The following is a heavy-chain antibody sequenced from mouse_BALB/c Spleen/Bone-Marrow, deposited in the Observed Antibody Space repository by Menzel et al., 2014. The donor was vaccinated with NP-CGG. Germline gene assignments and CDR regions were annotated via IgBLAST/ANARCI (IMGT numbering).Heavy chain of an antibody. J-gene: IGHJ4*01. V-gene: IGHV1-7*01. CDR3: VRSTGAMDY. Sequence: VQLQQSGAELAKPGASVKMSCKASGYTFTSYWMHWVKQRPGQGLEWIGYINPSTGYTEYSQKFKDKATLTADKSSSTACMQLSSLTSEDSAVYYCVRSTGAMDYWGQGTSVTVSS. CDR1: GYTFTSYW. D-gene: IGHD3-2*01. CDR2: INPSTGYT.